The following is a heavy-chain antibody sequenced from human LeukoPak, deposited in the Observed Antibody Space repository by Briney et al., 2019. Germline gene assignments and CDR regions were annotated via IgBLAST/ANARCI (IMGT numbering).Heavy chain of an antibody. V-gene: IGHV3-11*01. D-gene: IGHD3-9*01. CDR2: ISSSGSTI. CDR1: GFTFSDYY. Sequence: GGSLRLSCAASGFTFSDYYMSWIRQAPGRGLEWVSYISSSGSTIYYADSVKGRFTISRDNAKNSLYLQMNSLRAEDTAVYYCARGDLYYYDTPLDYWGQGTLVTVSS. CDR3: ARGDLYYYDTPLDY. J-gene: IGHJ4*02.